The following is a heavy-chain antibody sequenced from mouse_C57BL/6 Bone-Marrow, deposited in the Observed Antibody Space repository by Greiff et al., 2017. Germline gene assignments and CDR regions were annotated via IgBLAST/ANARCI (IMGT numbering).Heavy chain of an antibody. CDR3: ARSICYYDSSLFDY. CDR2: IYPGGGCT. D-gene: IGHD1-1*01. J-gene: IGHJ2*01. CDR1: GYTFTNYW. V-gene: IGHV1-63*01. Sequence: VQLQESGAELVRPGTSVKMSCKASGYTFTNYWIGWAKQRPGHGLEWIGVIYPGGGCTNYYEKFKGKATLTADTSSSTAYMQCSSLTSEDSAIYFCARSICYYDSSLFDYWGQGSPLTVSS.